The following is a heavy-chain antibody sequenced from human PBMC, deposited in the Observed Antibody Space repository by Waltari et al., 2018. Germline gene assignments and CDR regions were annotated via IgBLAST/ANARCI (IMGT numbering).Heavy chain of an antibody. J-gene: IGHJ4*02. CDR3: ARGRQDSYYYDSSGFSIHY. Sequence: GKGLEWVTVISYDGNSNYYADSVKGRFTISRDNSKNTLYLQMNSLRPDDTAVYYCARGRQDSYYYDSSGFSIHYWGQGTLVTVSS. V-gene: IGHV3-30-3*01. D-gene: IGHD3-22*01. CDR2: ISYDGNSN.